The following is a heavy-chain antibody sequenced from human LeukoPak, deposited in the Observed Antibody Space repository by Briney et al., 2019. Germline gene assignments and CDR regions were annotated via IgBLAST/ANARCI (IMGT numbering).Heavy chain of an antibody. D-gene: IGHD4-17*01. CDR1: GFTFNSYG. V-gene: IGHV3-33*01. CDR3: AREHTTVTSLLDY. Sequence: GRSLRLSCAASGFTFNSYGIHWVRQAPGKGLEWVTVIWYDGNNKYYADSVKGRFTISRDSSKNTMYLQMNSLRAEDTAVYYCAREHTTVTSLLDYWGQGTLVTVSS. CDR2: IWYDGNNK. J-gene: IGHJ4*02.